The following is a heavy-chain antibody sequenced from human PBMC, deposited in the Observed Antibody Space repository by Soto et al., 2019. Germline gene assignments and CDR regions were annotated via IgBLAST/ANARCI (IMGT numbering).Heavy chain of an antibody. Sequence: ASVKVSCKAYGYSFSDYGISWVRHAPGQGLEWMGWISPYNGNTHYAQKFQGRVTMTSDTSTSTAYMELRSLRSDDTAVYYCARDPENDFVDYWGQGTLVTVSS. CDR1: GYSFSDYG. V-gene: IGHV1-18*01. CDR3: ARDPENDFVDY. D-gene: IGHD1-1*01. J-gene: IGHJ4*02. CDR2: ISPYNGNT.